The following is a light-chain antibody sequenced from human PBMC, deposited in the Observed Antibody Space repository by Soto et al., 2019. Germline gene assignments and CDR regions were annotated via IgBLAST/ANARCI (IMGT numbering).Light chain of an antibody. CDR3: QQYKNWPPVT. J-gene: IGKJ5*01. CDR2: GAS. V-gene: IGKV3-15*01. Sequence: EIVMTQSPATLSVSPGERATLSCRASQSVSSNLAWYQQKPGQAPRLLIYGASTRATGIPARFSGSGSGTEFTLTLSSLQSEDFAFYYCQQYKNWPPVTFGQGTRLEIK. CDR1: QSVSSN.